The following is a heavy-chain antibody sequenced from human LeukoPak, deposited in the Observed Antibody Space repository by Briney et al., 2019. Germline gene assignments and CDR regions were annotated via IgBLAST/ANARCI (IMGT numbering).Heavy chain of an antibody. D-gene: IGHD3-22*01. CDR1: GFTFSSYG. CDR2: ISHDGNNN. V-gene: IGHV3-30*03. Sequence: GRSLRLSCAASGFTFSSYGMHWVRQAPDKGLEWVAFISHDGNNNFYVDSVKGRFTISRDNSKNTLYLQMNSLRAEDTAVYYYEKAEDGGHYYDRSGYYLEGSYFDYWGQGTLVTVSS. J-gene: IGHJ4*02. CDR3: EKAEDGGHYYDRSGYYLEGSYFDY.